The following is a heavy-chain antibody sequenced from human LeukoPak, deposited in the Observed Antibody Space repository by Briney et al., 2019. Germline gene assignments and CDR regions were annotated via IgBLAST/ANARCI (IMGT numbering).Heavy chain of an antibody. Sequence: PGGSLRLSCAASGFTFSSYGMHWVRRAPGKGLEWVALIWYDGSDKDYGDSVKGRFTISRDNSKNTMYLQMNSLRADDTDVYYCVKSVAGTRGWFDSWGQGTLVIVSS. V-gene: IGHV3-33*03. J-gene: IGHJ5*01. CDR1: GFTFSSYG. CDR2: IWYDGSDK. CDR3: VKSVAGTRGWFDS.